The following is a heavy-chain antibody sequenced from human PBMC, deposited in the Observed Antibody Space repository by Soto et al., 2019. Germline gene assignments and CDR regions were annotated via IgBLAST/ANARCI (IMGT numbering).Heavy chain of an antibody. CDR1: GGSISGSY. CDR3: ATPGPPEIATTRIFDY. CDR2: VYYTGST. V-gene: IGHV4-59*08. Sequence: PSETLSLTCSVSGGSISGSYWSWIRQSPGKGLEWLGYVYYTGSTNYSPSLRSRVSISVDTSKNQFSLRLTSVTAADTAVYYCATPGPPEIATTRIFDYWGQGTRVTVAS. J-gene: IGHJ4*02. D-gene: IGHD2-21*01.